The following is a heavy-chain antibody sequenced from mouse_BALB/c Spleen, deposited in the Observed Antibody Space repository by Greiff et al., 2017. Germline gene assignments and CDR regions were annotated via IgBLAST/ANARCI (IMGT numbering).Heavy chain of an antibody. J-gene: IGHJ3*01. CDR2: ISSGSSTI. Sequence: EVQLQESGGGLVQPGGSRKLSCAASGFTFSSFGMHWVRQAPEKGLEWVAYISSGSSTIYYADKVKGRFTISRDNPKNTLFLQMTSLRSEDTAMYYCERKNSSSYRLTYWGQGTLVTVSA. V-gene: IGHV5-17*02. D-gene: IGHD1-1*01. CDR3: ERKNSSSYRLTY. CDR1: GFTFSSFG.